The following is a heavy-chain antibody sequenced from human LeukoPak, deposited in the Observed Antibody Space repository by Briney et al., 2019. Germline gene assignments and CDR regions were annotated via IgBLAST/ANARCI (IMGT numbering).Heavy chain of an antibody. V-gene: IGHV3-21*06. J-gene: IGHJ6*03. D-gene: IGHD5-18*01. CDR3: ARSEDTSWEYYDMDA. Sequence: HGASLRLSCAASGFTFNTYSMNWVRQPPGKRLEWASSISSRSRYIYHADSVKGRFTISRDDARYSLYLQMNSLRAEDTAVYYCARSEDTSWEYYDMDAWGKGTTVTVFS. CDR1: GFTFNTYS. CDR2: ISSRSRYI.